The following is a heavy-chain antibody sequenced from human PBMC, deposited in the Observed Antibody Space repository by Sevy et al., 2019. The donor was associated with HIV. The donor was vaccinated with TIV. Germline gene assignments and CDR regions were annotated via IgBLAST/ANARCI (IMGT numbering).Heavy chain of an antibody. CDR3: AQDLIFAVGEAFDI. D-gene: IGHD3-3*01. CDR2: ISGSGGSP. Sequence: GGSLRLSCVASGFTFSSYAMNWVRQAPVKGLEWVSSISGSGGSPYYAVSVKGRFTISRDNSKNMLYLQMNSLRAEDTAIYYCAQDLIFAVGEAFDIWGQGTMVTVSS. J-gene: IGHJ3*02. V-gene: IGHV3-23*01. CDR1: GFTFSSYA.